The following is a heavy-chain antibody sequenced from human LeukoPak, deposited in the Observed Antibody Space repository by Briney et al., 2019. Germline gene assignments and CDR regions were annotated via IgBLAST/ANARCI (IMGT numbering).Heavy chain of an antibody. J-gene: IGHJ4*02. D-gene: IGHD4-17*01. Sequence: PGGSLRLSCAASGFTFSSYVMHWVRQAPGKGLEWVAFIRYDGSNKYYADSVKGRFTISRDNSKNTLYLQMNSPRAEDTAVYYCAKDDDYGVDYWGQGTLVTVSS. V-gene: IGHV3-30*02. CDR2: IRYDGSNK. CDR1: GFTFSSYV. CDR3: AKDDDYGVDY.